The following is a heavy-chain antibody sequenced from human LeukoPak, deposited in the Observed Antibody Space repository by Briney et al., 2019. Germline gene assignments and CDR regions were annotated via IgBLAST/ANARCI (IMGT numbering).Heavy chain of an antibody. V-gene: IGHV1-69*04. CDR1: GGTFSSYT. Sequence: ASVKVSCKASGGTFSSYTISWVRQAPGQGLEWMGRIIPILGIANYAQKFQGRVTITADKSTSTAYMELSSLRSEDTAVYYCARDLGTGDRRVDYWGQGTLVTVSS. CDR2: IIPILGIA. CDR3: ARDLGTGDRRVDY. D-gene: IGHD7-27*01. J-gene: IGHJ4*02.